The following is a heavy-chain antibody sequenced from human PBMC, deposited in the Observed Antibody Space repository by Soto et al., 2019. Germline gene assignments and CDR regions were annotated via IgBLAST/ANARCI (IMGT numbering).Heavy chain of an antibody. CDR2: IYPSVSS. CDR1: GFAISRGYY. D-gene: IGHD1-1*01. Sequence: SETLSLTCSVAGFAISRGYYWSWVRQPPGKGLEWIGSIYPSVSSYHNPSLETRVRLSIDTSKNQFTLNLTSVTAADTALYYCAREKVGTTFFDNWGQGIQVTFSS. CDR3: AREKVGTTFFDN. J-gene: IGHJ4*02. V-gene: IGHV4-38-2*02.